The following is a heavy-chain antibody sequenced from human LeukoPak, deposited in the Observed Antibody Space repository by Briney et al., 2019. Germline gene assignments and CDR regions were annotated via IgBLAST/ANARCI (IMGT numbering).Heavy chain of an antibody. CDR2: IIPMFGTA. J-gene: IGHJ4*02. CDR3: ARDLLPMTKAGVVND. V-gene: IGHV1-69*13. D-gene: IGHD3-3*01. CDR1: GSTFSSYA. Sequence: GASVKVSCKASGSTFSSYAISWVRQAPGQGLEWMGGIIPMFGTANYAQRFQGRVTITADESRSTAYMELSSLTSDDTAVYYCARDLLPMTKAGVVNDWGQGSLVIVSA.